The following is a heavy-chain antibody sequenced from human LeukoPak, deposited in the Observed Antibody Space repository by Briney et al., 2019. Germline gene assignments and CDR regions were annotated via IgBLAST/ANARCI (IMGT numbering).Heavy chain of an antibody. CDR3: AKAGEGSSWDNFDY. V-gene: IGHV3-23*01. J-gene: IGHJ4*02. CDR1: GFTFSSYA. Sequence: GGSLRLSCAASGFTFSSYAMSWVRQAPGKGLEWVPAISGSGGSTYYADSVKGRFTTSRDNSKNTLYLQMNSLRAEDTAVYYCAKAGEGSSWDNFDYWGQGTLVTVSS. D-gene: IGHD6-13*01. CDR2: ISGSGGST.